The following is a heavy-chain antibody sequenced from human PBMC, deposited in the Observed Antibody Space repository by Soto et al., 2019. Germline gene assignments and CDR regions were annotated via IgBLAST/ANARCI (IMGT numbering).Heavy chain of an antibody. CDR2: ISAYNGNT. CDR3: ARDGEVFWSGYKYYYGMDV. D-gene: IGHD3-3*01. V-gene: IGHV1-18*01. J-gene: IGHJ6*02. Sequence: QVQLVQSGAEVKKPGASVKVSCKASGHTFTTYGISWVRQAPGQGLEWMGWISAYNGNTNYAQKLQGRVTMTTDTSTSTAYMEPRSLRSDDTAVYYCARDGEVFWSGYKYYYGMDVWGQGTTVTVSS. CDR1: GHTFTTYG.